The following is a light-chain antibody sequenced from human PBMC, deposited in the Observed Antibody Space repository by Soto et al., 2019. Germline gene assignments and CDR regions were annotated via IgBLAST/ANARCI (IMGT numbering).Light chain of an antibody. CDR3: QQYKDDAWT. CDR1: QSISSW. V-gene: IGKV1-5*01. J-gene: IGKJ1*01. CDR2: DAS. Sequence: DIQMTQSPSTLSASVGDRVTITCRASQSISSWLAWYQQKPGKAPKLLVYDASTLEGGVPSRFSGSGSATEFILTISSLQPDDFATYYCQQYKDDAWTFGQGTRVEIK.